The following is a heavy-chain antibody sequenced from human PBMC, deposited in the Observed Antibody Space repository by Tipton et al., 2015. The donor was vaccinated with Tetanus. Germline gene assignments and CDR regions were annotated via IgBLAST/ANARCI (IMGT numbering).Heavy chain of an antibody. CDR3: ARTTRRWLHPDY. D-gene: IGHD5-24*01. CDR2: IFYNGRT. J-gene: IGHJ4*02. V-gene: IGHV4-59*01. CDR1: GDSMTDFY. Sequence: GLVKPSETLSLTCNVSGDSMTDFYWSWIRQPPGKGLEWIAYIFYNGRTQYSPSLKSRVTISVDTAQNQFSPQLRSVTAADTAIYYCARTTRRWLHPDYWGQGTLVTVSS.